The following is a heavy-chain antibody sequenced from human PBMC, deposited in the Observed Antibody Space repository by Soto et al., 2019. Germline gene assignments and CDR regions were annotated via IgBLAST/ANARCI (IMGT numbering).Heavy chain of an antibody. CDR2: ISAYNGNT. V-gene: IGHV1-18*01. CDR1: GYTFTNYG. D-gene: IGHD6-6*01. J-gene: IGHJ6*03. CDR3: ARVRQLVGCFYYYMDG. Sequence: QVQLLQSGAEVKKPGASVKVSCKASGYTFTNYGITWVRQAPGQGLEWMGWISAYNGNTHYTQRLQGRVTMTTDTSTSTAYMELRGLRSDDTAVYYCARVRQLVGCFYYYMDGWGKGTTVTVSS.